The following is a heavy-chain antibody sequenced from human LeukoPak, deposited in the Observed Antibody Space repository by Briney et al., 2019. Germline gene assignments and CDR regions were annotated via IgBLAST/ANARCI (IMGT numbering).Heavy chain of an antibody. V-gene: IGHV3-9*01. J-gene: IGHJ5*02. D-gene: IGHD5-12*01. CDR2: ISWNSGSI. CDR3: ASNRGYSGYDH. Sequence: PGGSLRLSCAASGFTFDDYAMHWVRQAPGKGLEWVSGISWNSGSIGYADSVKGRFTISRDNAKNSLYLQMNSLRAEDTALYYCASNRGYSGYDHWGQGTLVTVSS. CDR1: GFTFDDYA.